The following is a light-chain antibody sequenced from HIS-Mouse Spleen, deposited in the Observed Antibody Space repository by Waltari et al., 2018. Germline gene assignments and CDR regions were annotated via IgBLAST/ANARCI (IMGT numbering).Light chain of an antibody. CDR2: AVS. J-gene: IGLJ2*01. CDR3: SSYTSSSTVV. Sequence: QSALTQPASVSGSPGQSITISCTGTSSDVGGYNHVSWYQQHPGKAPKLMIYAVSNRPSGVSNRFSGSKSGNTASLTISGLQAEDEADYYCSSYTSSSTVVFGGGTKLTVL. V-gene: IGLV2-14*01. CDR1: SSDVGGYNH.